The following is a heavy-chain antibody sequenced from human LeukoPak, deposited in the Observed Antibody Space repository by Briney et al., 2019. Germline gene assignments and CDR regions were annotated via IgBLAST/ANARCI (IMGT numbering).Heavy chain of an antibody. CDR1: GGTFSSYA. V-gene: IGHV1-69*10. D-gene: IGHD3-22*01. Sequence: SVKVSCKASGGTFSSYAISWVRQAPGQGLEWMGGIIPILGIANYAQKFQGRVTITADKSTSTAYMELSSLRSEDTAVYYCARVYYYDSSGYHADAFDIWGQGTMVTVSS. CDR3: ARVYYYDSSGYHADAFDI. J-gene: IGHJ3*02. CDR2: IIPILGIA.